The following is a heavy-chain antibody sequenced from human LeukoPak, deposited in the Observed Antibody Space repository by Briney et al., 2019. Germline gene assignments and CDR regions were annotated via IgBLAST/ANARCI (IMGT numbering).Heavy chain of an antibody. J-gene: IGHJ3*02. V-gene: IGHV3-30*18. CDR2: ISYDGSNK. D-gene: IGHD1-7*01. Sequence: GGSLRLSCAASGFTFSSYGMHWVRQAPGKGLEWVAVISYDGSNKYYADSVKGRFTISRDNSKNTLYLQMNSLRAEDTAVYYCAKVRGAGNYVLPDAFDIWGQGTMVTVSS. CDR1: GFTFSSYG. CDR3: AKVRGAGNYVLPDAFDI.